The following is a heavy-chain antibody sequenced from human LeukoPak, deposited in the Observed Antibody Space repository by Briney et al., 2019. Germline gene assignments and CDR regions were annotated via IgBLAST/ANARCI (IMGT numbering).Heavy chain of an antibody. CDR2: ISSSSGTI. V-gene: IGHV3-48*01. J-gene: IGHJ4*02. CDR1: GFTFSSYS. CDR3: AKDRQRHFDY. D-gene: IGHD6-25*01. Sequence: PGGSLRLSCAASGFTFSSYSMHWVRQAPGKGLEWVSYISSSSGTIYYADSVKGRFTVSRDNAKNSVYLQMNSLRAEDTAVYYCAKDRQRHFDYWGQGTLVTVSS.